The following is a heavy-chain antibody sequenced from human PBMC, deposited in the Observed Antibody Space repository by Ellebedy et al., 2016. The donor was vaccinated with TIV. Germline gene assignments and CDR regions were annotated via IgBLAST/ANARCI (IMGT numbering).Heavy chain of an antibody. CDR2: IKEDGSEK. CDR3: AREPYGDYFVAFDF. V-gene: IGHV3-7*01. D-gene: IGHD4-17*01. Sequence: GGSLRLXXAASGFTFSSYWMSWVRQVPGKGLEWVANIKEDGSEKSYVDSVKGRFTISRDNANNSLFLQMNSLRAEDSAVYYCAREPYGDYFVAFDFWGQGALVTVSS. J-gene: IGHJ4*02. CDR1: GFTFSSYW.